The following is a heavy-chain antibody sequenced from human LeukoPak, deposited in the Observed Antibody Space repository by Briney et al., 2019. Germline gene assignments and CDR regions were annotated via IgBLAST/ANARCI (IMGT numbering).Heavy chain of an antibody. Sequence: SVTVSCKASGGTFSSYAISWVRQAPGQGLEWMGRIIPIFGIANYAQKFQGRVTITADKSTSTAYMELSSLRSEDTAVYSCASGGAVAVTGVDYWGQGTLVTVSS. D-gene: IGHD6-19*01. CDR3: ASGGAVAVTGVDY. CDR2: IIPIFGIA. CDR1: GGTFSSYA. J-gene: IGHJ4*02. V-gene: IGHV1-69*04.